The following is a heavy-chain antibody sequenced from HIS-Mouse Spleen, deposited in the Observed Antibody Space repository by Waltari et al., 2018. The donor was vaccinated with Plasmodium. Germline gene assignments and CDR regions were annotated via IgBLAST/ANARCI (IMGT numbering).Heavy chain of an antibody. CDR1: GTPLCSYS. CDR3: ARDHNWNYDY. J-gene: IGHJ4*02. D-gene: IGHD1-7*01. Sequence: EVQLVESGGGLVKPGGSLRLSCAASGTPLCSYSMNWVRQAPGKGLEWVSSISSSSSYKYYADSVKGRFTISRDNAKNSLYLQMNSLRAEDTAVYYCARDHNWNYDYWGQGTLVTVSS. V-gene: IGHV3-21*01. CDR2: ISSSSSYK.